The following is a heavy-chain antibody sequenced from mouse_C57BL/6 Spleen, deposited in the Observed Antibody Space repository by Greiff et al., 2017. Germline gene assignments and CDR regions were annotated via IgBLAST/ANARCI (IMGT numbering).Heavy chain of an antibody. CDR3: ARPDSSRAMDY. J-gene: IGHJ4*01. Sequence: DVQLVESGGGLVKPGGSLKLSCAASGFTFSSYAMSWVRQTPEKRLEWVATISDGGSYTYYPDNVKGRFTISRDNAKNNLYLQMSHLKSEDTAMYYCARPDSSRAMDYWGQGTSVTVSS. CDR1: GFTFSSYA. CDR2: ISDGGSYT. D-gene: IGHD3-2*02. V-gene: IGHV5-4*01.